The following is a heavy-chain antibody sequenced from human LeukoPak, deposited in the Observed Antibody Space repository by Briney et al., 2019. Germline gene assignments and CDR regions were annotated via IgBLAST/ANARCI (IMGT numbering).Heavy chain of an antibody. CDR3: ARVLAGLWYFDL. D-gene: IGHD2-15*01. CDR1: GFTFSSHN. Sequence: GGSLRLSCAASGFTFSSHNIHWVRQAPGKGLEWVAFIQNDATNKYYAESVKGRFTASRDNSKNTSFLQMIDLRPEDTAVYYCARVLAGLWYFDLWGRGTLVTVSS. J-gene: IGHJ2*01. V-gene: IGHV3-30*02. CDR2: IQNDATNK.